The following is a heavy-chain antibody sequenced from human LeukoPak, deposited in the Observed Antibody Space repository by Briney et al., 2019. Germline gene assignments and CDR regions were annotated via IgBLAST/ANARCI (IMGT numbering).Heavy chain of an antibody. D-gene: IGHD2-15*01. CDR3: ARARASGRSGFDY. CDR1: GLTVSSYS. Sequence: AGGSLRLSCAASGLTVSSYSMNWVHQAPGKGLEWVSYISSSSSTIYYADSVKGRFTISRDNAKNSLYLQMNSLRDEDTAVYYCARARASGRSGFDYWGQGTLVTVSS. CDR2: ISSSSSTI. J-gene: IGHJ4*02. V-gene: IGHV3-48*02.